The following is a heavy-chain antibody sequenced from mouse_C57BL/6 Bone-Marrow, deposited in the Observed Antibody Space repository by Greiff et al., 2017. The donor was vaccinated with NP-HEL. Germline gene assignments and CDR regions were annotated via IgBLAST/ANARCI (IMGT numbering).Heavy chain of an antibody. CDR3: ARQGSPLYAMDY. J-gene: IGHJ4*01. CDR1: GFTFSSYG. CDR2: ISSGGSYT. Sequence: EVQGVESGGDLVKPGGSLKLSCAASGFTFSSYGMSWVRQTPDKRLEWVATISSGGSYTYYPDSVKGRFTISRDNAKNTLYLQMSSLKSEDTAMYYCARQGSPLYAMDYWGQGTSVTVSS. V-gene: IGHV5-6*01.